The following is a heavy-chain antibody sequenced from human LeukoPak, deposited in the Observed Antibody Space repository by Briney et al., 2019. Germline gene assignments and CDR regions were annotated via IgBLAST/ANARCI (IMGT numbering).Heavy chain of an antibody. CDR1: GFPFSSYW. D-gene: IGHD2-15*01. J-gene: IGHJ6*02. Sequence: GGSLRLSCAASGFPFSSYWMHWVRQVPGKGLLWVSRINSDGSATIYADSVRGRFTISRDNAKNTLYLQMSGLRVEDTAVYHCESDSPYCGMDVWGQGTTVTVSS. CDR3: ESDSPYCGMDV. V-gene: IGHV3-74*01. CDR2: INSDGSAT.